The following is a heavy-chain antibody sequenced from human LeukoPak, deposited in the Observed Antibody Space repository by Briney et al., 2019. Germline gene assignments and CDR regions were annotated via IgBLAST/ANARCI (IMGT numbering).Heavy chain of an antibody. CDR1: GFTFSSYA. V-gene: IGHV3-23*01. J-gene: IGHJ6*03. Sequence: GGPLRLSCAASGFTFSSYAMSWVRQAPGKGLEWVSAISGSGGSTYYADSVKGRFTISRDNSKDTLYLQMNSLRAEDTAVYYCAKHSLRYCSSTSCYTDYYYYYMDVWGKGTTVTVSS. CDR3: AKHSLRYCSSTSCYTDYYYYYMDV. D-gene: IGHD2-2*02. CDR2: ISGSGGST.